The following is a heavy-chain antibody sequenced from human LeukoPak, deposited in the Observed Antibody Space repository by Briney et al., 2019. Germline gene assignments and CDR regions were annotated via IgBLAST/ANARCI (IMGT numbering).Heavy chain of an antibody. V-gene: IGHV3-30*04. CDR1: GFTFNSYA. J-gene: IGHJ4*02. CDR2: ISYDGSNK. CDR3: ARDVGYSYQIDY. D-gene: IGHD5-18*01. Sequence: GGSLRLSCAASGFTFNSYAIHWVRQAPGKGLEWVAVISYDGSNKYYADSVKGRFTISGDNSKNTLYLQMNSLRAEDTALYYCARDVGYSYQIDYWGQGTLVTVSS.